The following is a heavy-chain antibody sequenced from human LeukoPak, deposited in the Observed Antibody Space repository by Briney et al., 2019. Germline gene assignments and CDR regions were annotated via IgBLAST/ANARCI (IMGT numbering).Heavy chain of an antibody. CDR1: GYTFTSYG. J-gene: IGHJ6*03. V-gene: IGHV1-8*03. CDR3: ARVYCSSTSCYKNYYYYMDV. D-gene: IGHD2-2*02. CDR2: MNPNSGNT. Sequence: ASVKVSCKASGYTFTSYGISWVRQAPGQGLEWMGWMNPNSGNTGYAQKFQGRVTITRNTSISTAYMELSSLRSEDTAVYYCARVYCSSTSCYKNYYYYMDVWGKGTTVTVSS.